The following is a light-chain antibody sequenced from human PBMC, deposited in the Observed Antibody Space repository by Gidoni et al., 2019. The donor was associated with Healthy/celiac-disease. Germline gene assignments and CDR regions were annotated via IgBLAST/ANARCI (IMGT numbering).Light chain of an antibody. CDR3: QSYDTSIYVV. CDR1: SGSIASNY. Sequence: NFMLTQPPSVSASPATTVTISCTRSSGSIASNYVQWYQQRPGSSPTTVIYEDNQRPSGVPDRFSGSIDSSSNSASLTISGLKTEDEADYYCQSYDTSIYVVFGGGTKLTVL. J-gene: IGLJ2*01. CDR2: EDN. V-gene: IGLV6-57*01.